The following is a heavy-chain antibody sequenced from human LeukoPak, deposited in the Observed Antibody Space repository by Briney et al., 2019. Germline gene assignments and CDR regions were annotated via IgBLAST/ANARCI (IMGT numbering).Heavy chain of an antibody. CDR3: ARGDGWTINV. J-gene: IGHJ4*02. CDR2: MNQDGSEK. CDR1: GFNIGNYW. Sequence: GGSPRLSCAASGFNIGNYWMHWVRQAPGRGLECVANMNQDGSEKHYEDSVKGRFTISRDNAKQSLYLQMNSLRVEDTAVYYCARGDGWTINVWGQGTLVTVSS. D-gene: IGHD3/OR15-3a*01. V-gene: IGHV3-7*05.